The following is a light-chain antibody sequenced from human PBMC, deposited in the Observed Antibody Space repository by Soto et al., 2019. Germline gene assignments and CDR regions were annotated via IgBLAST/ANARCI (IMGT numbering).Light chain of an antibody. J-gene: IGKJ2*01. V-gene: IGKV3-20*01. Sequence: EVVLTQSPGTLSLSPGETASLSCRASHSIHSSFLAWYQQKPGQAPRLLICGASSRATDIPDRFSGGGSGTDFTLTVSRLEPEDFAVYYCQQYDTSPYTFGQGTKLEI. CDR3: QQYDTSPYT. CDR2: GAS. CDR1: HSIHSSF.